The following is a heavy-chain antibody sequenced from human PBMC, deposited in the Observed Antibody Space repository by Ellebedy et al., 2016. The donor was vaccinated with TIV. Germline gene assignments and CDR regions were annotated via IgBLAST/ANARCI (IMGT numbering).Heavy chain of an antibody. V-gene: IGHV5-51*01. CDR2: IYPGDSDT. Sequence: GESLKISCKGSGYSFSSYWIGWVRQMPGKGLEWMGVIYPGDSDTRYSPSFLGQVTISANKSSSTAYLPWSSLVASDTAMYYCERRADTSSSHGIDYWGQGTLVTVSS. D-gene: IGHD6-13*01. J-gene: IGHJ4*02. CDR1: GYSFSSYW. CDR3: ERRADTSSSHGIDY.